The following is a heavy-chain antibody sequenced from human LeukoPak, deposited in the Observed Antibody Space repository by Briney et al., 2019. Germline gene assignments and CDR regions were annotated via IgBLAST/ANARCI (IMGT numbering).Heavy chain of an antibody. D-gene: IGHD6-19*01. Sequence: SETLSLTCSVSGGSLSGYSWTWIRQSPGNGLEWIGEVNESGRSKYSPSLKSRVTISRDTSKKQFSLDLRSPTAADSAVYYCARSQAVWAAPGFDNWGQGTMVTVS. V-gene: IGHV4-34*01. CDR3: ARSQAVWAAPGFDN. CDR2: VNESGRS. J-gene: IGHJ3*02. CDR1: GGSLSGYS.